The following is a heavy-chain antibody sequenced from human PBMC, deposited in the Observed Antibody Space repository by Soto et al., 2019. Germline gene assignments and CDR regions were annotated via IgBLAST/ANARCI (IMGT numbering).Heavy chain of an antibody. CDR3: ARDVLYYGSGRNYFDY. D-gene: IGHD3-10*01. V-gene: IGHV4-31*03. Sequence: SETLSLTCTVSGGSISSGGYYWSWIRQHPGKGLEWIGYIYYSGSTYYNPSLKSRVTISVDTSKNQFSLKLSSVTAADTAVYYCARDVLYYGSGRNYFDYWGQGTLVTVSS. CDR2: IYYSGST. J-gene: IGHJ4*02. CDR1: GGSISSGGYY.